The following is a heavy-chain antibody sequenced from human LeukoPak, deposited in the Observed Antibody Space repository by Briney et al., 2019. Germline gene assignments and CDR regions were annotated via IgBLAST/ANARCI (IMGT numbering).Heavy chain of an antibody. J-gene: IGHJ4*02. V-gene: IGHV4-59*01. CDR3: ARDDY. CDR2: IYYSGST. Sequence: SETLSLTCTVSGGSISSYYWSWIRQPPGKGLEWIGYIYYSGSTNYNPSLKSRVTISVDTSKNQFSLKLSSVTAADTAVYYCARDDYWGQGTLVTVSS. CDR1: GGSISSYY.